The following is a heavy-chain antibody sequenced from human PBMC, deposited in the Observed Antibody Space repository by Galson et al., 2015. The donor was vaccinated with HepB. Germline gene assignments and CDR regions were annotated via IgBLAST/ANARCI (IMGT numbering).Heavy chain of an antibody. V-gene: IGHV4-59*01. D-gene: IGHD3-9*01. J-gene: IGHJ3*02. CDR2: IYYSGST. Sequence: LRLSCAASGFTFSSYYWSWIRQPPGKGLEWIGYIYYSGSTNYNPSLKSRVTISVDTSKNQFSLKLSSVTAADTAVYYCAARLRYFDWSNAFDIWGQGTMVTVSS. CDR1: GFTFSSYY. CDR3: AARLRYFDWSNAFDI.